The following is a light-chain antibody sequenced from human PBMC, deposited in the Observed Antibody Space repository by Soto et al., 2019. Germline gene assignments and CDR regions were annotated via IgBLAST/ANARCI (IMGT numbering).Light chain of an antibody. CDR3: QQYNNWPWT. Sequence: EMAMTQSPATLSVSPGERATLSCRASQSVSSNLAWYQQKTGQAPRLLIYGASTRATGIPGRFSGSGSGTEFTLTISSQQSEDFAVYYCQQYNNWPWTIGQGTKVEMK. J-gene: IGKJ1*01. CDR1: QSVSSN. CDR2: GAS. V-gene: IGKV3-15*01.